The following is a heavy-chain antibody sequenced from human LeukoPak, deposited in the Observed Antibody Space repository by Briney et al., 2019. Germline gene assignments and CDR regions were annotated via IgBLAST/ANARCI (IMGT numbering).Heavy chain of an antibody. CDR2: IIPIFGTA. D-gene: IGHD5-18*01. CDR3: ASGYSYGQYYFDY. J-gene: IGHJ4*02. Sequence: SVKVSCKASGYTFTSYAISWVRQAPGQGLEWMGRIIPIFGTANYAQKFQGRVTITTDESTSTAYMELSSLRSEDTAVYYCASGYSYGQYYFDYWGQGTLVTVSS. V-gene: IGHV1-69*05. CDR1: GYTFTSYA.